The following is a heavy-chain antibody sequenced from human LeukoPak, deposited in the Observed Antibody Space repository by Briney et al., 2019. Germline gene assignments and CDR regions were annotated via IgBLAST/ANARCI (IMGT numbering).Heavy chain of an antibody. D-gene: IGHD3-16*01. CDR1: GYTFSGYY. J-gene: IGHJ4*02. CDR3: GRGSWASYFDH. Sequence: ASVNVSCKASGYTFSGYYMHWVRQAPGQRLEWMGWINPNSGGTKYVQKFQGRVTMTRDTSISNAYMELSRLRSADTAVYYCGRGSWASYFDHWGRGTLVTVPS. CDR2: INPNSGGT. V-gene: IGHV1-2*02.